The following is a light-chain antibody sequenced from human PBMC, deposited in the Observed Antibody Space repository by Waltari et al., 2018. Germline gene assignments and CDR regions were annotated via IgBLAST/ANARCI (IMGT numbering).Light chain of an antibody. CDR2: EYS. V-gene: IGLV6-57*04. CDR1: SGRIAGNF. J-gene: IGLJ2*01. Sequence: NFMLTQPHSVSESPGVTVTISCTRSSGRIAGNFVQWYQQRPGSAPSVVIYEYSQRPSGVPGRFSGAIDSSSNSASLTISGLETEDEADYDCQSYDSTNHVVFGGGTKLTVL. CDR3: QSYDSTNHVV.